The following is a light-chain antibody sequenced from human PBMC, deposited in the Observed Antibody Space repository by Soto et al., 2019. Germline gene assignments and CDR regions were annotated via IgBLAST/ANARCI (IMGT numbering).Light chain of an antibody. CDR3: QQSYSTPLT. J-gene: IGKJ5*01. V-gene: IGKV3D-20*02. CDR1: QSVSSNY. CDR2: DAS. Sequence: IVLAQAPGTPSLSPGERATLSCRSSQSVSSNYLAWYQQKPGQAPRLLIYDASTRATGIPARFSGSGSGTDFTLTISSLQPEDFATYYCQQSYSTPLTFGQGTRLEIK.